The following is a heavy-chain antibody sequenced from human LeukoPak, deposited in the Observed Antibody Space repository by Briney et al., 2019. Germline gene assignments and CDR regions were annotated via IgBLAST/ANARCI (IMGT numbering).Heavy chain of an antibody. Sequence: SVKVSCKASGFTFTSSAMQWVRQARGQRLEWIGWIVVGSGNTNYAQKFQERVTITRDMSTSTAYMELSSLRSEDTAVYYCAAGVSGATRDFDYWGQGTLATVSS. CDR3: AAGVSGATRDFDY. V-gene: IGHV1-58*02. J-gene: IGHJ4*02. D-gene: IGHD3-10*01. CDR2: IVVGSGNT. CDR1: GFTFTSSA.